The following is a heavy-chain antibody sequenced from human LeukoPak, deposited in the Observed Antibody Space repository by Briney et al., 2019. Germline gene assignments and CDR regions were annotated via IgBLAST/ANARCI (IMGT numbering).Heavy chain of an antibody. D-gene: IGHD3-22*01. V-gene: IGHV3-9*01. J-gene: IGHJ4*02. Sequence: PGTSLRLFNPTSEFTLDDYAMDWVRQAPGKGLEWVSGISWNSGDIGYADSVKGRFTISRDNAKNSLYLQMYSLRAEDTAFYYCAETSGAYYDTSGFDCWGQGTLVTVSS. CDR3: AETSGAYYDTSGFDC. CDR1: EFTLDDYA. CDR2: ISWNSGDI.